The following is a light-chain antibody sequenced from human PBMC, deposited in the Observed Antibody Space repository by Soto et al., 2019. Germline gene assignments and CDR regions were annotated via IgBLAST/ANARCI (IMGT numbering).Light chain of an antibody. V-gene: IGLV2-14*02. CDR1: SSDVGSYNL. J-gene: IGLJ3*02. CDR2: EGS. Sequence: QSALTQPASVSGSPGQSITISCTGTSSDVGSYNLVSWYQQHPGKAPKLMIYEGSKRPSGVSNRFSGSKSGNTASLTMSGLQPEDEADYYCSSYISMIVRVFGGGTKLTVL. CDR3: SSYISMIVRV.